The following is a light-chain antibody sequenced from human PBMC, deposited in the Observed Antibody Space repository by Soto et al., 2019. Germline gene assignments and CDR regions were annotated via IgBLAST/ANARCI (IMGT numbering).Light chain of an antibody. Sequence: QSVLTQPHSVSGSPGQSVTISCTGTSSDVGAYNYVSWYQQHPGKAPKLMIFDVSQRPSGVPDCFSGSKSGNTASLTISGLQAEDEAEYYCYSYAGSYTNVVFGGGTKLTVL. J-gene: IGLJ2*01. CDR3: YSYAGSYTNVV. CDR1: SSDVGAYNY. V-gene: IGLV2-11*01. CDR2: DVS.